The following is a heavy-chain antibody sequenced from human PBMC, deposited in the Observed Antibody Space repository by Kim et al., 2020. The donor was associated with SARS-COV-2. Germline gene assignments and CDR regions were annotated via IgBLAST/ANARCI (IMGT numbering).Heavy chain of an antibody. D-gene: IGHD2-2*01. V-gene: IGHV4-4*07. J-gene: IGHJ4*02. CDR1: GGSISGYY. CDR3: ARAKVGTADFDY. CDR2: FYTSGST. Sequence: SETLSLTCTVSGGSISGYYWNWIRQSAGKRLEWIGRFYTSGSTNYNPSLKSRVTMSVDMSNSQLSLKLSSVTAADTAVYYCARAKVGTADFDYWGQGTLVTVSS.